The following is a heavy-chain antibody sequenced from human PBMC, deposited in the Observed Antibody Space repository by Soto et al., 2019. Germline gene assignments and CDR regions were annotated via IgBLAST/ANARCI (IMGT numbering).Heavy chain of an antibody. Sequence: ASVKVSCKASGYTFTGYYMHWVRQAPGQGLEWMGWINPNSGGTNYAQKFQGRVTMNRDTSISTAYMELSRLRADDTAVYYCTQGDCSSTSCYYYYGMDVWGQGTTVTVSS. V-gene: IGHV1-2*02. CDR3: TQGDCSSTSCYYYYGMDV. J-gene: IGHJ6*02. CDR2: INPNSGGT. D-gene: IGHD2-2*01. CDR1: GYTFTGYY.